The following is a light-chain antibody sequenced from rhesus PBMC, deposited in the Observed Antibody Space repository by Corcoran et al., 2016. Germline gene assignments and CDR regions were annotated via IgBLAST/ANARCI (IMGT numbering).Light chain of an antibody. CDR2: AAS. CDR3: QQHNSHPLT. J-gene: IGKJ4*01. V-gene: IGKV1-44*03. CDR1: QTISSY. Sequence: DIQMTQSPSSLSASVGDRVTITCRASQTISSYLAWYQQRPGKVPTLLIYAASTLQSGVPSRFSGSGSMTDFTLTISSLQPEDFETYYCQQHNSHPLTFGGGTKVGLK.